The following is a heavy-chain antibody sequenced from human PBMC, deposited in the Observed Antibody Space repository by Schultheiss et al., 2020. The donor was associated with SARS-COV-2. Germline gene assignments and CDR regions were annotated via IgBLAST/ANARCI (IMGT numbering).Heavy chain of an antibody. J-gene: IGHJ4*02. CDR1: GFTFSSYA. CDR3: AREASLSGIVVVIDY. V-gene: IGHV3-13*05. Sequence: GGSLRLSCSASGFTFSSYAMHWVRQATGKGLEWVSAIGTAGDPYYPGSVKGRFTISRDNSKNTLYLQMNSLRAEDTAVYYCAREASLSGIVVVIDYWGQGTLVTVSS. D-gene: IGHD3-22*01. CDR2: IGTAGDP.